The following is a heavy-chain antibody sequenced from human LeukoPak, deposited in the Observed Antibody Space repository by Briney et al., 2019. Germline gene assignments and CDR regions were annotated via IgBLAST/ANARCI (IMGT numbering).Heavy chain of an antibody. V-gene: IGHV5-51*01. CDR1: GYSFTSYW. Sequence: GESLKISCKGSGYSFTSYWIDWVRQMPGKGLEWMGIIYPGDSDTRYSPSFQGQVTISADKSISTAYLQWSSLKASDTAMYYCASPLGRYDSSGTFKDYWGQGTLVTVSS. D-gene: IGHD3-22*01. J-gene: IGHJ4*02. CDR3: ASPLGRYDSSGTFKDY. CDR2: IYPGDSDT.